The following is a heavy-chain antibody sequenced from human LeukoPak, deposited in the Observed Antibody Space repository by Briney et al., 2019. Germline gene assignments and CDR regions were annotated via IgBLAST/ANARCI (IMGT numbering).Heavy chain of an antibody. CDR1: GYTFTSYY. V-gene: IGHV1-46*01. J-gene: IGHJ3*02. Sequence: GASVKVSCKASGYTFTSYYMHWVRQAPGQGLEWMGIINSSGGSTSYAQKFQGRVTMTRDTSTSTVYMELSSLRSEDTAVYYCAREIGSGYSSSWPRASDAFDIWGQGTMVTVSS. D-gene: IGHD6-13*01. CDR2: INSSGGST. CDR3: AREIGSGYSSSWPRASDAFDI.